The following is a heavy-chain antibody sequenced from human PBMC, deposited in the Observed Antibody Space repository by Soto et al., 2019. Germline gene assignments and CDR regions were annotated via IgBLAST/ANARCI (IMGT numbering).Heavy chain of an antibody. CDR2: TYYRSKWYN. V-gene: IGHV6-1*01. CDR1: GDSVSSNSAA. D-gene: IGHD6-19*01. J-gene: IGHJ4*02. CDR3: ARADRFESSGWQYYFDY. Sequence: PSQTLSLTCAISGDSVSSNSAAWNWIRQSPSRGLEWLGRTYYRSKWYNDYAVAVKSRITINPDTSKNQFDLQLNSVTPVDTAVYYCARADRFESSGWQYYFDYWGQGTLVTVSS.